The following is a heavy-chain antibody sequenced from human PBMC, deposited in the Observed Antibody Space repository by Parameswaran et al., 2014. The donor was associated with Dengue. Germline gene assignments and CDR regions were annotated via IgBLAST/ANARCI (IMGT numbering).Heavy chain of an antibody. J-gene: IGHJ3*02. Sequence: WIRQPPGKGLEWIGSIYYSGSTYYNPSLKSRVTISVDTSKNQFSLKLSSVTAADTAVYYCASQVLDYGDPPDAFDIWGQGTMVTVSS. D-gene: IGHD4-17*01. V-gene: IGHV4-39*07. CDR3: ASQVLDYGDPPDAFDI. CDR2: IYYSGST.